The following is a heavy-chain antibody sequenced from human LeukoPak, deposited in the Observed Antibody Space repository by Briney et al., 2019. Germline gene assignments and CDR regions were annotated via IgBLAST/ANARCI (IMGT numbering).Heavy chain of an antibody. D-gene: IGHD3-10*01. CDR1: GYSFTSYG. Sequence: VASVKVSCKASGYSFTSYGLTWVRQAPGRGLEWMGWISTYNVSTNYAQNLQCRITITSDTPTSAAYRELRSLRFDHTAEYYCARGTLTSGSYSPSNNFYYYYMDVWGKGTPVTVFS. CDR2: ISTYNVST. J-gene: IGHJ6*03. V-gene: IGHV1-18*01. CDR3: ARGTLTSGSYSPSNNFYYYYMDV.